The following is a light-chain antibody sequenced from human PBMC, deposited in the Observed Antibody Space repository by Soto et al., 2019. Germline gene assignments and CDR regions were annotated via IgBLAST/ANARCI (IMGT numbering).Light chain of an antibody. CDR2: KAS. V-gene: IGKV1-5*03. CDR3: QQYNNYPWT. CDR1: QSVSSW. Sequence: DIQMTQSPSTLSASVGDRVTITCRASQSVSSWLAWYQQKPGKAPKLLIYKASSLESGVPSRFSGSGSGTAFTPTISSLQHDDVAPHYRQQYNNYPWTFGQGTKVEIK. J-gene: IGKJ1*01.